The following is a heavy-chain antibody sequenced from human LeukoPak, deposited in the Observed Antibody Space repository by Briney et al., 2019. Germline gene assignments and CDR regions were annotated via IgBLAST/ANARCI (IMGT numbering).Heavy chain of an antibody. V-gene: IGHV4-59*08. CDR1: GGSISSYY. CDR3: AISAWSFDY. Sequence: SETLSLTCTVSGGSISSYYWSWIRQPPGKGLEWIGYIYYSGSTNYNPSLKSRVTISVDTSKNQFSLKVSSVTAADTAVYYCAISAWSFDYWGQGTLVTVSS. D-gene: IGHD6-19*01. J-gene: IGHJ4*02. CDR2: IYYSGST.